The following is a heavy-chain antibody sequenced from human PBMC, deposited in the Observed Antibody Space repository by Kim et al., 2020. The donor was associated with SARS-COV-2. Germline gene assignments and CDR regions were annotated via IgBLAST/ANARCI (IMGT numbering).Heavy chain of an antibody. CDR3: ARVGKELWRKKVGNYFDY. CDR2: IYYSGST. Sequence: SETLSLTCTVSGGSISSYYWSWIRQPPGKGLEWIGYIYYSGSTNYNPSLKSRVTISVDTSKNQFSLKLSSVTAADTAVYYCARVGKELWRKKVGNYFDYWGQGTLVTVSS. J-gene: IGHJ4*02. D-gene: IGHD5-18*01. CDR1: GGSISSYY. V-gene: IGHV4-59*01.